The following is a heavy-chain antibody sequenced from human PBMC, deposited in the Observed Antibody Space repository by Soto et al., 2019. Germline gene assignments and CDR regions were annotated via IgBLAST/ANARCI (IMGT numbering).Heavy chain of an antibody. CDR1: GGSIRSYY. CDR3: TRVGGYYGDYPNFDY. J-gene: IGHJ4*02. V-gene: IGHV4-59*01. D-gene: IGHD4-17*01. CDR2: IYYSGST. Sequence: LSLTCTVYGGSIRSYYWSWIRQPPGKGLEWIGNIYYSGSTNYNPSRKSRVTMSVDMSKNQVSLKLSSVTAADTAVYYCTRVGGYYGDYPNFDYWGQGALVTVSS.